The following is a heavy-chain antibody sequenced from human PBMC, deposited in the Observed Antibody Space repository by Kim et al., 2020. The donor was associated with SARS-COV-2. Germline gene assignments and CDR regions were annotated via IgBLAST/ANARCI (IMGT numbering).Heavy chain of an antibody. J-gene: IGHJ4*01. CDR1: SGSISTTGSQ. CDR3: ARMYNSDSSGYPFDN. D-gene: IGHD3-22*01. CDR2: IYHSGST. V-gene: IGHV4-31*03. Sequence: SETLSLTCTVSSGSISTTGSQWSWIRQHPGKGLEWIGYIYHSGSTHYNPSLKSRVTISVDKSKNQFSLQLSSVTAADTAVYYCARMYNSDSSGYPFDNWG.